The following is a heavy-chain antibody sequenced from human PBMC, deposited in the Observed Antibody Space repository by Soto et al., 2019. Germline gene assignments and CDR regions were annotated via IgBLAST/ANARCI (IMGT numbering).Heavy chain of an antibody. V-gene: IGHV3-30*18. J-gene: IGHJ4*02. Sequence: GGSLRLSCAASGFTFSSYGMHWVRQAPGKGLEWVAVISYDGSNKYYADSVKGRFTISRDNSKNTLYLQMNSLRAEDTAVYYCAKERLLITMVRGVLDYWGQGTLVTVSS. CDR2: ISYDGSNK. D-gene: IGHD3-10*01. CDR3: AKERLLITMVRGVLDY. CDR1: GFTFSSYG.